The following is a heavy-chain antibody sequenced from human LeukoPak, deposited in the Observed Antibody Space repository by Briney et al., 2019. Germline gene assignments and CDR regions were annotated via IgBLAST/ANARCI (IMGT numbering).Heavy chain of an antibody. CDR1: GFTVSSNY. Sequence: GGSLRLSCAASGFTVSSNYMSWVRKAPGKGLEWVSVIYSGGSTYYSDSVKGPFTISRDNSKNTLYLQMNSLRAEDTAVYYCARDLFGVRGIWSQGTLVTVSS. V-gene: IGHV3-53*01. D-gene: IGHD3-10*01. CDR2: IYSGGST. J-gene: IGHJ4*02. CDR3: ARDLFGVRGI.